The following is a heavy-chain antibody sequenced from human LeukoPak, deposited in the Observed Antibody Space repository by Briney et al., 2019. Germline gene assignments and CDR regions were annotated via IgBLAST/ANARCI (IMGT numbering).Heavy chain of an antibody. V-gene: IGHV3-23*01. CDR1: GFTFSSYA. J-gene: IGHJ4*02. Sequence: GGSLRLSCAASGFTFSSYAMSWVRQAPGKGLEWVSGISGSGGSTSYADSVKGRFTISRDNSKNTLYLQMNSLRAEDTAVYYCAKGCDIICYRIDHWGQGTLVTVSS. CDR2: ISGSGGST. CDR3: AKGCDIICYRIDH. D-gene: IGHD2-2*01.